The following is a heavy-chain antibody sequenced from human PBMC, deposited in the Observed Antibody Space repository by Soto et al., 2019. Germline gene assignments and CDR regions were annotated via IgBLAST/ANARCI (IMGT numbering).Heavy chain of an antibody. D-gene: IGHD2-2*01. CDR3: ARDYRLVPAARVGWFDP. V-gene: IGHV3-11*01. Sequence: PGGSLRLSCAASGFTFSDYYMSWIRQAPGKGLEWVSYISSSGSTIYYADSVKGRFTISRDNAKNSLYLQMNSLRAEDTAVYYCARDYRLVPAARVGWFDPWGQGTLVTVSS. CDR1: GFTFSDYY. CDR2: ISSSGSTI. J-gene: IGHJ5*02.